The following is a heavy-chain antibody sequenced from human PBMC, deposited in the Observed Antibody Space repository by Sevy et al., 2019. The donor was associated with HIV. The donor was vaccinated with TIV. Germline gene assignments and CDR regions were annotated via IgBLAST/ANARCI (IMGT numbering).Heavy chain of an antibody. CDR1: GFTFTNTW. D-gene: IGHD1-26*01. V-gene: IGHV3-15*01. Sequence: GGSLRLSCAASGFTFTNTWMSWVHQAPGKGLEWVGRIKSKTDGGTGDYAAPVKGRFSISRDDSKNTLYLQMNSLTAEDTAVYYCARDCNSASCLWGLDVWGQGTTVTVSS. CDR3: ARDCNSASCLWGLDV. CDR2: IKSKTDGGTG. J-gene: IGHJ6*02.